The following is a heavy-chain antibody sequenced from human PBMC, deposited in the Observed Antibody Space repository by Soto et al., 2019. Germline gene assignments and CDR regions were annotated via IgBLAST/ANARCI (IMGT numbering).Heavy chain of an antibody. J-gene: IGHJ4*02. CDR1: GYSISSSNW. Sequence: QVQLQESGPGLVKPSEPLSLTCAVSGYSISSSNWWGWIRHPPGKGLEWIGYIYYSGTTYYNPYLQSRVTMSVDTSKNQFSLKLTSVTAVDTAVYYCARREIQGPIDYWGQGTLVTVSS. CDR2: IYYSGTT. D-gene: IGHD1-26*01. CDR3: ARREIQGPIDY. V-gene: IGHV4-28*01.